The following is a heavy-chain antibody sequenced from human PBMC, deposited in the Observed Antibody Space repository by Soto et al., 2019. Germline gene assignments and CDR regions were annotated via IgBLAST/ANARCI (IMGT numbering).Heavy chain of an antibody. CDR3: ARDSSSLSGSYGTYFQH. D-gene: IGHD1-26*01. CDR1: GFTFSSYA. CDR2: ISYDGSNK. Sequence: GGSLRLSCAASGFTFSSYAMHWVRQAPGKGLEWVAVISYDGSNKYYADSVKGRFTISRDNSKNTLYLQMNSLRAEDTAVYYCARDSSSLSGSYGTYFQHWRQGTLVTVSS. V-gene: IGHV3-30-3*01. J-gene: IGHJ1*01.